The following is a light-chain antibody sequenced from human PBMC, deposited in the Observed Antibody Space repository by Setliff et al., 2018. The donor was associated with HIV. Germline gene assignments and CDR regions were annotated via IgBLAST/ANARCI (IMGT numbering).Light chain of an antibody. Sequence: QSVLTQPASVSGPPGQSITISCTGTSSDVGSRYNYVSWYQQHPGKAPKLIIFDVTYRPSGVSDRFSGSKSGNTASLTISGLQAEDEADYYCCSYLSTNNYVFGSGTKVTVL. J-gene: IGLJ1*01. CDR3: CSYLSTNNYV. CDR1: SSDVGSRYNY. V-gene: IGLV2-14*03. CDR2: DVT.